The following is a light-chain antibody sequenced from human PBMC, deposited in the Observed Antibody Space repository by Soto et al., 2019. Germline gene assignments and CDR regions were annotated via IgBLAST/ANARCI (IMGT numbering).Light chain of an antibody. V-gene: IGKV2-28*01. CDR2: LGS. Sequence: DIVMTQSPLSLPVTPGEPASMSCRSSQSLLHSNGYNYFDWYPQKPGQSPQLLIYLGSNRASGVPDRFSGSGSGTDFTLKISRVEAEDVGVYYCMQALQIPPTFGQGTRLEIK. CDR3: MQALQIPPT. J-gene: IGKJ5*01. CDR1: QSLLHSNGYNY.